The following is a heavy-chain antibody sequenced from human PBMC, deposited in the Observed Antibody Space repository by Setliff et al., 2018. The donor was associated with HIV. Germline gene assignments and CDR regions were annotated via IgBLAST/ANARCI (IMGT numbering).Heavy chain of an antibody. D-gene: IGHD6-6*01. J-gene: IGHJ3*02. CDR3: ARGKQMSRRSDAFDI. V-gene: IGHV1-46*01. CDR2: IDPTDGST. Sequence: ASVKVSCKSSGYRFSNHFIHWVRQAPGQGLEWMEVIDPTDGSTSFTQKLQGRVTVTRDTSTSTVYMELSGLKSEDTAMYYCARGKQMSRRSDAFDIWGQGTKVTVSS. CDR1: GYRFSNHF.